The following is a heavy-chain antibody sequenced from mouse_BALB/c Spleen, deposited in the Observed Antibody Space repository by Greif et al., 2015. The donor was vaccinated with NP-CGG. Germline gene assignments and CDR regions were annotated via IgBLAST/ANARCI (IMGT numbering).Heavy chain of an antibody. J-gene: IGHJ2*01. V-gene: IGHV1S81*02. CDR1: GYTFTSYY. Sequence: QVHVKQSGAELVKPGASVKLSCKASGYTFTSYYMYWVKQRPGQGLEWIGEINPSNGGTNFNEKFKSKATLTVDKSSSTAYMQLSSLTSEDSAVYYCARSDYYGPHFDYRGQGTTLTVSS. D-gene: IGHD1-1*01. CDR2: INPSNGGT. CDR3: ARSDYYGPHFDY.